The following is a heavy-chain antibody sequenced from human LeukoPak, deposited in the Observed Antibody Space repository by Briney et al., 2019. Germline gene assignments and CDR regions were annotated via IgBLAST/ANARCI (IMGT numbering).Heavy chain of an antibody. J-gene: IGHJ4*02. CDR2: ISYDGSNK. D-gene: IGHD2-2*01. CDR3: ARESLKDIVVVPAAYGYYFDY. V-gene: IGHV3-30*04. Sequence: PGGSLRLSCAASGFTFSSYAMHWVRQAPGKGLEWVAVISYDGSNKYYADSVKGRFTISRDNSKNTLYLQMNSLRAEETAVYYCARESLKDIVVVPAAYGYYFDYWGQGTLVTVSS. CDR1: GFTFSSYA.